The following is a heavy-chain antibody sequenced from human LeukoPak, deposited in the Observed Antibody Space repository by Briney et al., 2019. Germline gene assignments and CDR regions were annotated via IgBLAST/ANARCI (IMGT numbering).Heavy chain of an antibody. CDR3: ARDEVATISY. D-gene: IGHD5-12*01. CDR1: GYTFTGYY. V-gene: IGHV1-2*02. Sequence: ASVKVSCKASGYTFTGYYMHWVRQAPGQGLEWMGWINPNSGGTNYAQKFQGRVTMTTDTPTSTAYMELRSLRSDDTAVYYCARDEVATISYWGQGTLVTVSS. CDR2: INPNSGGT. J-gene: IGHJ4*02.